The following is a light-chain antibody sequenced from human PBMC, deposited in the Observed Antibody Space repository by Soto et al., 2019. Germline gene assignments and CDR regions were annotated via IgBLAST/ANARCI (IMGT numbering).Light chain of an antibody. V-gene: IGLV2-8*01. Sequence: QSVLTQPPSASGSPGQSVTISCTGTSSDIGGYNYVSWYQHHPGKAPKLMIYEVSKRPSGVPDRFSGSKSGNTASLTVSGLQAEDEADYYCSSSAGNNVSFGGGTKLTVL. CDR3: SSSAGNNVS. CDR2: EVS. CDR1: SSDIGGYNY. J-gene: IGLJ2*01.